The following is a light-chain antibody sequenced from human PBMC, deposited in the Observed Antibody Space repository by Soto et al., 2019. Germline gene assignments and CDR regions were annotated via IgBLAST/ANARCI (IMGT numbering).Light chain of an antibody. CDR2: GAS. J-gene: IGKJ3*01. V-gene: IGKV3-20*01. Sequence: VLTQSQGAVSLSAGERATLSCRASQSVSSRLAWYQHKPGQAPRLLISGASKRATGIPDRFSGSGSGTDFTLTISRLEPEDFATYSCQQYGRSPVTFGPGTKVAI. CDR3: QQYGRSPVT. CDR1: QSVSSR.